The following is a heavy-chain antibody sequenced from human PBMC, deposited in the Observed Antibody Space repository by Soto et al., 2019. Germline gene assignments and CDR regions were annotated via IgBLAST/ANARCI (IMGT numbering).Heavy chain of an antibody. D-gene: IGHD1-1*01. CDR3: AKDGANTTPRSGS. Sequence: GGSLRLSCAASGFTFSTYAMTWARQAPGKGLEWVSAISVGGANTYYADSGKGRFTISRDNSKNTLYLQMSSLRVEDTAVYYCAKDGANTTPRSGSWGQGTLVTVSS. CDR2: ISVGGANT. CDR1: GFTFSTYA. V-gene: IGHV3-23*01. J-gene: IGHJ5*02.